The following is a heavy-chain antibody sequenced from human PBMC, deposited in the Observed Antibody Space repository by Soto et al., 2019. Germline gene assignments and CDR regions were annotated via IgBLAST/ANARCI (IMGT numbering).Heavy chain of an antibody. J-gene: IGHJ4*02. D-gene: IGHD1-26*01. V-gene: IGHV4-59*01. CDR3: ARGRGATVRYFDY. Sequence: SETLSLTCTVSGGSISGYYWSWIRQPPGKGLEWIGNIYYSGSTSYNPSLKSRVTISVDTSENQFSLRLSSVTAADTAVYFCARGRGATVRYFDYWGQGTLVTVSS. CDR1: GGSISGYY. CDR2: IYYSGST.